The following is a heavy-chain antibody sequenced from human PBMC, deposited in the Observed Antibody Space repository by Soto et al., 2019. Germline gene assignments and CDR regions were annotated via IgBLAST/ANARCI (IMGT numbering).Heavy chain of an antibody. J-gene: IGHJ6*02. CDR2: IKQDGSEK. CDR1: GFTFSSYW. V-gene: IGHV3-7*03. Sequence: GGSLRLSCAASGFTFSSYWMSWVRQAPGKGLEWVANIKQDGSEKYYVDSVKGRFTISRDNAKNSLYLQMNSLRAEDTAVYYCARDGGYCSSTSCYSYYYYGMDVWGQGTTVTVSS. D-gene: IGHD2-2*02. CDR3: ARDGGYCSSTSCYSYYYYGMDV.